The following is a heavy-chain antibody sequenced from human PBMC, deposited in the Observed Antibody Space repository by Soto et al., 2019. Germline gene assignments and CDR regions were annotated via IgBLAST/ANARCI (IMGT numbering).Heavy chain of an antibody. CDR1: GFTFSSYG. CDR2: IWYDGSNK. V-gene: IGHV3-33*08. CDR3: ARDSRAAAGLDY. J-gene: IGHJ4*02. Sequence: LSLSCAASGFTFSSYGMHWVRQAPGKGLEWVAVIWYDGSNKYYADSVKGRFTISRDNSKNTLYLQMNSLRAEDTAVYYCARDSRAAAGLDYWGQGTLVTVSS. D-gene: IGHD6-13*01.